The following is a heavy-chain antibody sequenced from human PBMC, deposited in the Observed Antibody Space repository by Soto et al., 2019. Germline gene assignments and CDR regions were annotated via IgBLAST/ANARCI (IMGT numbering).Heavy chain of an antibody. D-gene: IGHD6-13*01. CDR3: AKTLLSTSWYGLHDY. Sequence: GGSLRLSCAASEFTFSSYAMSWVRQAPGKGLEWVSTISGSGGRTYYADSAKGRFTISRDNSRNTLHLQMNSLRVEDTALYYCAKTLLSTSWYGLHDYVSQGTLVTVSS. V-gene: IGHV3-23*01. CDR2: ISGSGGRT. CDR1: EFTFSSYA. J-gene: IGHJ4*02.